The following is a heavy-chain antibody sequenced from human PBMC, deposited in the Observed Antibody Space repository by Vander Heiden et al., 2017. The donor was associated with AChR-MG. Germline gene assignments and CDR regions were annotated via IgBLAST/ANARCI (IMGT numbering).Heavy chain of an antibody. J-gene: IGHJ5*02. CDR2: ISGSGDRT. CDR3: ARDQSGNGGDSGGWFDL. V-gene: IGHV3-23*01. CDR1: RFTLSSYA. Sequence: EVPLLESGGGLVQPGGSLRLSCAASRFTLSSYAMNWVRQAPGKGLECVSVISGSGDRTYYADSVKGRFTISRDNSKNTVYLQMNTLRDDDTAIYYCARDQSGNGGDSGGWFDLWGQGTLVTVSS. D-gene: IGHD2-21*02.